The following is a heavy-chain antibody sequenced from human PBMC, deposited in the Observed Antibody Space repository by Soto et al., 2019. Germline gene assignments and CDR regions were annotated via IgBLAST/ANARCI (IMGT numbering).Heavy chain of an antibody. CDR2: ITPMFGTP. CDR3: ARDGTLYDSSAYYYLY. J-gene: IGHJ4*02. D-gene: IGHD3-22*01. Sequence: SVEVSCKASGGTFSRYTITWVRQAPGQGLEWMGGITPMFGTPNYAQKFQGRVTITADESTSTAYMELSSLRSEDTAMYYCARDGTLYDSSAYYYLYWGQGTLVTVSS. CDR1: GGTFSRYT. V-gene: IGHV1-69*13.